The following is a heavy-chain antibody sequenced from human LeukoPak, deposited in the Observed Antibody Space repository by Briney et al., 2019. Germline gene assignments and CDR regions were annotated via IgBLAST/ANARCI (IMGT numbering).Heavy chain of an antibody. CDR3: AFLGSGSPYFDY. CDR1: GYTFTSYD. J-gene: IGHJ4*02. D-gene: IGHD1-26*01. CDR2: MNPNSGNT. Sequence: ASVKVSCKASGYTFTSYDINWVRQATGQGLEWMGWMNPNSGNTGYAQKFQGRVTMTRNTSISTAYMELSSLRSEDTAVYYCAFLGSGSPYFDYWGQGTLVTVSS. V-gene: IGHV1-8*01.